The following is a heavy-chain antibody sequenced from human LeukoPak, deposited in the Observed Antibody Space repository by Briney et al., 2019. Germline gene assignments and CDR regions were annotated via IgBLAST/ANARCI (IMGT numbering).Heavy chain of an antibody. CDR3: ARDTRFGEEGQKNAFDI. V-gene: IGHV1-18*01. J-gene: IGHJ3*02. D-gene: IGHD3-10*01. CDR2: ISGHNGNT. Sequence: ASVKVSCKASGYTFTSYGLSWVRQAPGQGLEWMGWISGHNGNTNYAQKLQGRVTITTDTSTSTAYMELRSLRSDDTAVYYCARDTRFGEEGQKNAFDIWGQGTMVTVSS. CDR1: GYTFTSYG.